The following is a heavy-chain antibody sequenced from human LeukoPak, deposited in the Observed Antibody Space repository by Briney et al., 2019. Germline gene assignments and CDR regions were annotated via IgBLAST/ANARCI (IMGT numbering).Heavy chain of an antibody. J-gene: IGHJ6*03. CDR3: ARDRQKNYDLWSGSGVGTPPYYMDV. Sequence: ASVKVSCKASGGTFSSYAISWVRQAPGQGLGWMGGIIPIFGTANYAQKFQGRVTITTDESTSTAYMELSSLRSEDTAVYYCARDRQKNYDLWSGSGVGTPPYYMDVWGKGTTVTVSS. CDR2: IIPIFGTA. D-gene: IGHD3-3*01. V-gene: IGHV1-69*05. CDR1: GGTFSSYA.